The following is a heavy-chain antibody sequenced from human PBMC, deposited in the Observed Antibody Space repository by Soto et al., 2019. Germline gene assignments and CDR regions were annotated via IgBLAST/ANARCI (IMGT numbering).Heavy chain of an antibody. CDR2: IIPIFGTA. D-gene: IGHD4-17*01. CDR3: ATPQAPYRDYPFDY. J-gene: IGHJ4*02. Sequence: QVQLVQSGAEVKKPGSSVKVSCKASGGTFSSYAISWVRQAPGQGLEWMGGIIPIFGTANYAQKFQGRVTSTADESTSTAYMEPSSLRSEDTAVYYCATPQAPYRDYPFDYWGQGTLVTVSS. CDR1: GGTFSSYA. V-gene: IGHV1-69*01.